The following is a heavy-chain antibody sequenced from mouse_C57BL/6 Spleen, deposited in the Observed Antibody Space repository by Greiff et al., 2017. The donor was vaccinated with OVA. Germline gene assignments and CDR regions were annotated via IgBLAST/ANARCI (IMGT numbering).Heavy chain of an antibody. J-gene: IGHJ1*03. D-gene: IGHD1-1*01. CDR3: ARPGSSLSYWYFDV. CDR2: IYPGSGST. CDR1: GYTFTSYW. V-gene: IGHV1-55*01. Sequence: QVQLQQPGAELVKPGASVKMSCKASGYTFTSYWITWVKQRPGQGLEWIGDIYPGSGSTNYNEKFKSKATLTVDTSSSTAYMQLSSLTSEDSAVYYCARPGSSLSYWYFDVWGTGTTLTVSS.